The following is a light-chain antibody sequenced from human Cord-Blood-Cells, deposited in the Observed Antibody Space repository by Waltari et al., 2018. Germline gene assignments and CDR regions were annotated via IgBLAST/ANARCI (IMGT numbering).Light chain of an antibody. Sequence: DIQKTQSPSSLSASVGDRGTITCQASQDISNYLNWYQQKPGKAPKLLIYDASNLETGVPSRFSGSGSGTDFTFTISSLQPEDIATYYCQQYDNLPFGGGTKVEIK. CDR1: QDISNY. CDR3: QQYDNLP. V-gene: IGKV1-33*01. J-gene: IGKJ4*01. CDR2: DAS.